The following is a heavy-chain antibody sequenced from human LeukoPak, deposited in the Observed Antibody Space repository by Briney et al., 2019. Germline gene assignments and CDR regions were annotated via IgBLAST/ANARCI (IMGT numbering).Heavy chain of an antibody. CDR3: ARDRDSRNWFDP. CDR2: MNPDGSHK. Sequence: GGSLRLSCAASGFTFTNHWMTWVRQAPGKGLEWVANMNPDGSHKYYMDFVEGRFTISRDSANESLFLQMNNLRAEDTAVYFCARDRDSRNWFDPWGQGTLVIVSS. V-gene: IGHV3-7*01. CDR1: GFTFTNHW. J-gene: IGHJ5*02. D-gene: IGHD2-21*01.